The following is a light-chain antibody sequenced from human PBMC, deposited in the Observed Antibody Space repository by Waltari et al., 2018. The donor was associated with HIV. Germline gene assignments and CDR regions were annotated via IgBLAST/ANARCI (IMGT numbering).Light chain of an antibody. Sequence: EIVMTQPPATLSLSPGQRVTLSFRASQSGSSNLAWYQQKPGQVPRLLIYGPVARATGIPARFSGSGSGTELTLTISSLQSEDFAVYYCQQYNNWPPEYTFGQGTKLEIK. J-gene: IGKJ2*01. CDR1: QSGSSN. CDR3: QQYNNWPPEYT. CDR2: GPV. V-gene: IGKV3-15*01.